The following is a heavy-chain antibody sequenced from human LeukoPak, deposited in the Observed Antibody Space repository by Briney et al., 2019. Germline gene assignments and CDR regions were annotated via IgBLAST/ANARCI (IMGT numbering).Heavy chain of an antibody. CDR2: IYYSGSTNSGST. D-gene: IGHD4-17*01. J-gene: IGHJ4*02. CDR1: GDSISNYY. CDR3: ARPPTV. V-gene: IGHV4-59*01. Sequence: SETLSLTCTVSGDSISNYYWSWIRQPPGKGLEWIGYIYYSGSTNSGSTNYNPSLKSRGTISVDTSKNQFSLKLTSMTPADTAVYYCARPPTVWGQGTLVTVSS.